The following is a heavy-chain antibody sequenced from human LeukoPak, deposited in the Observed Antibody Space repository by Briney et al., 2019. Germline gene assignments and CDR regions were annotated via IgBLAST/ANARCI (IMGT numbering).Heavy chain of an antibody. CDR3: ARDPDCTNGVCLNPVGAFDI. Sequence: ASVKVSCKASGYTFTSYDINWVRQATGQGLEWMGWMNPNSGNTGYAQKFQGRVTITTDESTSTAYMELSSLRSEDTAVYYCARDPDCTNGVCLNPVGAFDIWGQGTMVTVSS. J-gene: IGHJ3*02. V-gene: IGHV1-8*01. CDR2: MNPNSGNT. D-gene: IGHD2-8*01. CDR1: GYTFTSYD.